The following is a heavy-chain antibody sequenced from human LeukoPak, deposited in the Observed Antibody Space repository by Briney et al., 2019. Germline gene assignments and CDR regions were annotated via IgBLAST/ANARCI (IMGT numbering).Heavy chain of an antibody. CDR1: GFTFSSFS. Sequence: PGGSLRLSCVASGFTFSSFSMHWVRQAPGNGLEWVAVISHDGSHKSYADSVRGRFTISRDNSKNTLSLQMNTLRPEDTALFYCARDPNRLADYGGDYFDHWGQETLVTVSS. CDR3: ARDPNRLADYGGDYFDH. V-gene: IGHV3-30*04. D-gene: IGHD4-23*01. J-gene: IGHJ4*02. CDR2: ISHDGSHK.